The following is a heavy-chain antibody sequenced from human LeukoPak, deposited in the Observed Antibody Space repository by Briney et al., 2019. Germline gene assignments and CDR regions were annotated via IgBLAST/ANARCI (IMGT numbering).Heavy chain of an antibody. D-gene: IGHD3-16*01. CDR2: ISSSNIST. CDR1: GFMFSSYG. Sequence: PGGPLRLSCAASGFMFSSYGMNWVRQAPGKGLEWASYISSSNISTHYADSVKGRFTISRDNAKNSLYLQMNSLRDEDTAVYYCARVGAYTDYAPDYRGQGTLVTVSS. V-gene: IGHV3-48*02. CDR3: ARVGAYTDYAPDY. J-gene: IGHJ4*02.